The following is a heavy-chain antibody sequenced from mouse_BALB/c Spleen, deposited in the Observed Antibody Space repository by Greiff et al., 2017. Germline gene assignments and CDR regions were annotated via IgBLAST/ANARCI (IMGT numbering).Heavy chain of an antibody. CDR1: GYAFTNYL. J-gene: IGHJ2*01. Sequence: VQLHQSGAELVRPGTSVKVSCKASGYAFTNYLIEWVKQRPGQGLEWIGVINPGSGGTNYNEKFKGKATLTAEKSSSTAYMQVSSLTSDASAVYFCAREDDRYADYWGQGTTLTVSA. V-gene: IGHV1-54*01. D-gene: IGHD2-14*01. CDR3: AREDDRYADY. CDR2: INPGSGGT.